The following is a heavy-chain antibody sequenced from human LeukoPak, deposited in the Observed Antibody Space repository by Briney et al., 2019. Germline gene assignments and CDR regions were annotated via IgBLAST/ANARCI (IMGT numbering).Heavy chain of an antibody. J-gene: IGHJ3*02. D-gene: IGHD2-2*03. Sequence: GGSLRLSCAAFGFTFSSYYMSWVRQAPGEGLEWVSSISSSSSYIYYADSVKGRFTISRDNAKNSLYLQMNSLRAEDTAVHYCARDGYCSSTSCSNDAFDIWGQGTMVTVSS. CDR2: ISSSSSYI. V-gene: IGHV3-21*01. CDR1: GFTFSSYY. CDR3: ARDGYCSSTSCSNDAFDI.